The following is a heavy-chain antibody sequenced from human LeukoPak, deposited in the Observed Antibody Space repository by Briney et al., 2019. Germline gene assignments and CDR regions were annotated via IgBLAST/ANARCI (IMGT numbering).Heavy chain of an antibody. CDR3: ATYYYDSSGPKGFDP. CDR2: FDPEDGET. Sequence: ASVKVSCKVSGYTLTELSMHWVRRAPGKGLEWMGGFDPEDGETIYAQKFQGRVTMTEDTSTDTAYMELSSLRSEDTAVYYCATYYYDSSGPKGFDPWGQGTLVTVSS. CDR1: GYTLTELS. D-gene: IGHD3-22*01. J-gene: IGHJ5*02. V-gene: IGHV1-24*01.